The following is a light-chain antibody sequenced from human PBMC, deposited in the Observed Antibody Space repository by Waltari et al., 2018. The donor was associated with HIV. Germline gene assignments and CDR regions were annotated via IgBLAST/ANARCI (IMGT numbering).Light chain of an antibody. Sequence: QSALTQPRSVSGSPGQSVTISCTGTSSHVGGHNYVSWYQQHPGKAPKLMIYDVSKRPSGVPDRFSGSKSGNTASLTISGLQAEDEADYYCCSYAGSYTEVFGGGTKLTVL. V-gene: IGLV2-11*01. CDR3: CSYAGSYTEV. CDR1: SSHVGGHNY. CDR2: DVS. J-gene: IGLJ2*01.